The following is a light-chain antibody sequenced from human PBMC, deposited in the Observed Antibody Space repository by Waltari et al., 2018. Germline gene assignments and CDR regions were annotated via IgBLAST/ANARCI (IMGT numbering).Light chain of an antibody. J-gene: IGLJ3*02. CDR2: GVS. Sequence: QSALTQPASVSGSPGQSITISCTGTSNDVGFYNYVSWYQQHPGKAPKLMIFGVSNRPSGVSHRVSGYKSGNTASLTISGLQTEDEADYYCRSYTSSSSLAFGGGTKVTV. CDR1: SNDVGFYNY. CDR3: RSYTSSSSLA. V-gene: IGLV2-14*03.